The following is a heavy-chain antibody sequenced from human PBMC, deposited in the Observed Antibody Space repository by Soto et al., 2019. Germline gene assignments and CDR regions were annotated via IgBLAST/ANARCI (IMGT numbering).Heavy chain of an antibody. CDR3: VRARRPSIAAADFWFDP. J-gene: IGHJ5*02. D-gene: IGHD6-13*01. Sequence: XETLSLTCTVAGSSISSYHWSWIRQPPGKRLEWIGHINYSGSTNYNPSLKSRVSISLDTSKNQFSLKLSSVTAADTAVYYCVRARRPSIAAADFWFDPSGHGTLVTVSS. CDR2: INYSGST. CDR1: GSSISSYH. V-gene: IGHV4-59*01.